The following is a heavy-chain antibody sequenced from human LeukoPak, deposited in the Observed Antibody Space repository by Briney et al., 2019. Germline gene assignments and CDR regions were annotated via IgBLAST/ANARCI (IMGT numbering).Heavy chain of an antibody. J-gene: IGHJ4*02. V-gene: IGHV3-30*14. CDR2: ISYNGTNK. D-gene: IGHD6-13*01. CDR1: GFTFSIYA. Sequence: GGSLRLSCAASGFTFSIYAMHWVRQAPGKGLEWVAVISYNGTNKYYADSVKGRFTISRDNSKNTLYLQMNSLRAEDTAVYYCASDPGYSSSWGFDYWGQGTLVTVSS. CDR3: ASDPGYSSSWGFDY.